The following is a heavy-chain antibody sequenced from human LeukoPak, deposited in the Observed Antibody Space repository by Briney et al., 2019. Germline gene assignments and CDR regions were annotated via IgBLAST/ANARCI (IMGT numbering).Heavy chain of an antibody. V-gene: IGHV4-59*01. Sequence: PSETLSLICTVSGGSISSYYRSWIRQPPGKGLEWVGYIYYSGSTNYNPSLKSRVTISVDTTKNQFSLKLNSVTAADTAVYYCVRGFYGSGSYYKYYFDDWGQGTRVTVSS. D-gene: IGHD3-10*01. CDR3: VRGFYGSGSYYKYYFDD. CDR1: GGSISSYY. CDR2: IYYSGST. J-gene: IGHJ4*02.